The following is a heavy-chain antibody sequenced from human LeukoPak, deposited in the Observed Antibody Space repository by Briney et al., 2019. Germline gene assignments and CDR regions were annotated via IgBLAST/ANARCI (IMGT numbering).Heavy chain of an antibody. D-gene: IGHD3-10*01. CDR2: ISGSGGST. V-gene: IGHV3-23*01. CDR1: GFTFSSYA. Sequence: GGSLRLSCAASGFTFSSYAMSWVRQAPGKGLGWVSAISGSGGSTYYADSVKGRFTISRDNSKNTLYLQMNSLRAEDTAVYYCAKDQPSVTLWFGEFPFDYWGQGTLVTVSS. CDR3: AKDQPSVTLWFGEFPFDY. J-gene: IGHJ4*02.